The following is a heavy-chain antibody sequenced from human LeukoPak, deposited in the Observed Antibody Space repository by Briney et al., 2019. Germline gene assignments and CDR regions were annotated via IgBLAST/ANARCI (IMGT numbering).Heavy chain of an antibody. CDR1: GGSFSGYY. J-gene: IGHJ4*02. Sequence: KPSETLSLTCAVYGGSFSGYYWSWIRQPPGKGLEWIGYIYYSGSTNYNPSLKSRVTISVDTSKNQFSLKLSSVTAADTAVYYCARHSYAGSQYYFDYWGQGTLVTVSS. D-gene: IGHD2-8*01. CDR3: ARHSYAGSQYYFDY. CDR2: IYYSGST. V-gene: IGHV4-59*08.